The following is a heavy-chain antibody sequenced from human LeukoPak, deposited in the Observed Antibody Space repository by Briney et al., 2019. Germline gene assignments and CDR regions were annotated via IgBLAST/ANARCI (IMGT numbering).Heavy chain of an antibody. CDR2: INHSGST. Sequence: SETLSLTCAVYGGSFSGYYWSWIRQPPGKGLEWIGEINHSGSTNYNPSLKSRVTISVNTSKNQFSLKLSSVTAADTAVYYCARGGCSSTSCRDYWGQGTLVTVSS. V-gene: IGHV4-34*01. CDR3: ARGGCSSTSCRDY. D-gene: IGHD2-2*01. J-gene: IGHJ4*02. CDR1: GGSFSGYY.